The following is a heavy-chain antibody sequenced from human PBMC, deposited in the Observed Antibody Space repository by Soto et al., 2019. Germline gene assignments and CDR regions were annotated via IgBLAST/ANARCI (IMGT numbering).Heavy chain of an antibody. D-gene: IGHD2-8*01. CDR1: GDSVSTNSAT. Sequence: QVQLQQSGPGLVKPSQTLSLTCDISGDSVSTNSATWNWIRQSPSRGLEWLGRTYYRSKWYSDYAVSGQSRITTSPDTTTNHPALHLNTVPPADTAVYYCVRLIGNSWLDSWGQGTLVTVSS. CDR3: VRLIGNSWLDS. J-gene: IGHJ5*01. V-gene: IGHV6-1*01. CDR2: TYYRSKWYS.